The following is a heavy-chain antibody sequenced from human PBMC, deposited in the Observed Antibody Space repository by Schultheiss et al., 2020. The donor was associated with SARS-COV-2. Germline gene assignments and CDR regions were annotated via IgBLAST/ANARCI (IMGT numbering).Heavy chain of an antibody. CDR1: GYTFIAYY. D-gene: IGHD6-13*01. J-gene: IGHJ4*02. V-gene: IGHV1-2*02. CDR3: ARTSSSWSHYFDY. Sequence: ASVKVSCKASGYTFIAYYIHWIRQAPGQGLEWMGWINPKNGDTNLVQKFQGRVAMTRATSISTTYMELSSLRSDDTAVYYCARTSSSWSHYFDYWGQGTLVTVSS. CDR2: INPKNGDT.